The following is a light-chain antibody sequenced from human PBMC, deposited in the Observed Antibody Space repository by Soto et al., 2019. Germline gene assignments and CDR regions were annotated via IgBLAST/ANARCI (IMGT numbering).Light chain of an antibody. CDR1: QSVSSK. V-gene: IGKV3-15*01. CDR3: HQYFNWT. Sequence: EIVMTQSPATLPVSPGERATLSCRASQSVSSKVAWYQQKPGQAPRVLIYDAPTRATAIPARFSGRGSGTEISLTISSLQSEDFAVYSCHQYFNWTFGQGTEV. J-gene: IGKJ1*01. CDR2: DAP.